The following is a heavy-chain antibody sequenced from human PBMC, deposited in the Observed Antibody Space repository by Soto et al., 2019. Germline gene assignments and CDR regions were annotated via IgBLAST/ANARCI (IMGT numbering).Heavy chain of an antibody. CDR1: GGSISRSSHY. J-gene: IGHJ6*02. D-gene: IGHD5-12*01. V-gene: IGHV4-39*01. CDR3: ARTSERLQVNGMDV. Sequence: KSSETLSLTCIDSGGSISRSSHYWGWIRQSPGRGLEWIGSVYYSGSTYYNPSLKSRVTISVDTSKNQFSLKLSSVTATDTAVYYCARTSERLQVNGMDVWGQGTTVTVSS. CDR2: VYYSGST.